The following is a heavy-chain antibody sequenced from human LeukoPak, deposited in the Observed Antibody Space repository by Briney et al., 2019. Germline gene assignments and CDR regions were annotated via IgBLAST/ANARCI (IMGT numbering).Heavy chain of an antibody. V-gene: IGHV1-69*05. CDR2: IIPIFGTA. CDR3: ARDGGLTGYYYYMDV. CDR1: GGTFSSYA. D-gene: IGHD6-25*01. Sequence: SVKVSCKASGGTFSSYAISWVRQAPGQGLEWMGGIIPIFGTANYAQKFQGRVTITTDESTSTAYMELSSLRSEDTAVYYCARDGGLTGYYYYMDVWGKGTTVTVSS. J-gene: IGHJ6*03.